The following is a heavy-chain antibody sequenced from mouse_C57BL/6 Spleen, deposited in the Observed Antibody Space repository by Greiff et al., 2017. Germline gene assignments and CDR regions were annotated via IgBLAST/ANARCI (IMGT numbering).Heavy chain of an antibody. V-gene: IGHV5-17*01. Sequence: EVKVEESGGGLVKPGGSLKLSCAASGFTFSDYGMHWVRQAPEKGLEWVAYISSGSSTIYYADTVKGRFTISRDNAKNTLFLQMTSLRSEDTAMYYCARLGDYDPFAYWGQGTLVTVSA. J-gene: IGHJ3*01. CDR2: ISSGSSTI. CDR1: GFTFSDYG. D-gene: IGHD2-4*01. CDR3: ARLGDYDPFAY.